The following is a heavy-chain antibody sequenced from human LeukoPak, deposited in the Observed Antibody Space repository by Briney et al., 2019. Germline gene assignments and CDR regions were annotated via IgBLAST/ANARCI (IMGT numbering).Heavy chain of an antibody. J-gene: IGHJ4*02. D-gene: IGHD6-19*01. V-gene: IGHV4-38-2*02. CDR2: IYYSGST. CDR1: GYSISTGYY. Sequence: SETLSLTCTVSGYSISTGYYWGWIRQPPGKGLEWIGSIYYSGSTYYNPSLESRVTISVDTSKHQFSLKLSSVTAAHTAVYYCATSGWYLLPGVYWGQGTLVTVSS. CDR3: ATSGWYLLPGVY.